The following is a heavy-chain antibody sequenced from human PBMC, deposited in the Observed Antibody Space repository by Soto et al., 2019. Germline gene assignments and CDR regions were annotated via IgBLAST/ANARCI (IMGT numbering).Heavy chain of an antibody. D-gene: IGHD1-26*01. V-gene: IGHV1-18*01. J-gene: IGHJ6*02. CDR3: ARDETGGGRYGMDV. CDR1: GYKFNNFA. Sequence: ASVKVSCKASGYKFNNFAINWVRQAPGQGLEWMGWISVYTGNTNSEQKLHGRVTMTTDTSTSTAYMELRSLRSDDTAMYYCARDETGGGRYGMDVWGQGTTVTVSS. CDR2: ISVYTGNT.